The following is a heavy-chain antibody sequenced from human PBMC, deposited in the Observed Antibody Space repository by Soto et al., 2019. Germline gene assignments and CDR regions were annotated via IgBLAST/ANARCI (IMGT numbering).Heavy chain of an antibody. V-gene: IGHV3-23*01. D-gene: IGHD6-13*01. Sequence: GGSLRLSCAASGFTFTDYALSWVRQAPGKGLEWVATISGIGGSTYLADSVRGRLSISRDNSKNTVSLLMNSLRAEDTAVYFCARGSSGYISSWYYFDYWGRGTLVTVSS. CDR1: GFTFTDYA. CDR2: ISGIGGST. CDR3: ARGSSGYISSWYYFDY. J-gene: IGHJ4*02.